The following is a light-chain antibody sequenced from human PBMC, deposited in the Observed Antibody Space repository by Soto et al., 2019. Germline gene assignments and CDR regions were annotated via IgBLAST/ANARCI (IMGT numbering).Light chain of an antibody. V-gene: IGLV2-11*01. CDR2: AVS. Sequence: QSALTQPRSVSGSPGQSVTISCTGSSSDVGGYNYVSWYQQHPDKAPKLMIYAVSKRPSGVPDRFSGSKSGNTASLTISGLQAEDEADYYCCSYAGGDVFGTGTKLTVL. CDR3: CSYAGGDV. J-gene: IGLJ1*01. CDR1: SSDVGGYNY.